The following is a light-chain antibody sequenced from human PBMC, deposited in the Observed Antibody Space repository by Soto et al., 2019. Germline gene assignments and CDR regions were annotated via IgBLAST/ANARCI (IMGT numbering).Light chain of an antibody. CDR3: QQYWPYS. Sequence: QGSLSACSRSASGGDRVTITCRASQSSNNGRAWYQPRPAQAPNVLIAKATNLKSGDPSRFSGSGPETKFTLTSLSLQAVEFSSCYCQQYWPYSFGQGTKVDIK. CDR1: QSSNNG. CDR2: KAT. J-gene: IGKJ1*01. V-gene: IGKV1-5*03.